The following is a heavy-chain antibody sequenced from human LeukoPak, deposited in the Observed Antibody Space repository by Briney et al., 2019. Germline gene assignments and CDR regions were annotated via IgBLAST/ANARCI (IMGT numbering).Heavy chain of an antibody. Sequence: AGSLRLSCAASGFTISNYAMSWVRQAPGRGLEWVSAISGSGGSTYYADSVKGRFTISRDNSKNTLHLQMNSLRAEDTAVYHCARQLGYCSDGSCYFDYWGQGTLVPVSS. CDR2: ISGSGGST. J-gene: IGHJ4*02. D-gene: IGHD2-15*01. V-gene: IGHV3-23*01. CDR3: ARQLGYCSDGSCYFDY. CDR1: GFTISNYA.